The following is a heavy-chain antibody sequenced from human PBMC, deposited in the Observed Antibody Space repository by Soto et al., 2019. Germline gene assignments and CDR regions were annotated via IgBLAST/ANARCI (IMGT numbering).Heavy chain of an antibody. CDR3: GRTIAAAGLQFDY. J-gene: IGHJ4*02. V-gene: IGHV4-28*01. Sequence: SETLSLTCVGSGYSIRSANWWGWIRQPPGKGLEWIGYIYYSGSTYYNPSLKSRVTMSVDTSKNQFSLKLSSVTAVDTAVYYCGRTIAAAGLQFDYWGQGTLVTVSS. CDR1: GYSIRSANW. D-gene: IGHD6-13*01. CDR2: IYYSGST.